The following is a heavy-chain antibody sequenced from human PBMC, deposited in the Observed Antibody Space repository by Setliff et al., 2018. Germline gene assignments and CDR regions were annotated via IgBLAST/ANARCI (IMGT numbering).Heavy chain of an antibody. CDR3: ARDSGSGFLDY. CDR2: ISAYNGNN. CDR1: GGTFSIFV. D-gene: IGHD3-10*01. Sequence: ASVKVSCKASGGTFSIFVFSWVRQAPGQGLEWMGWISAYNGNNIYAQNLQGRVTMTTDTSTSTAYMELRSLRSDDTAVYYCARDSGSGFLDYWGQGTLVTVSS. J-gene: IGHJ4*02. V-gene: IGHV1-18*01.